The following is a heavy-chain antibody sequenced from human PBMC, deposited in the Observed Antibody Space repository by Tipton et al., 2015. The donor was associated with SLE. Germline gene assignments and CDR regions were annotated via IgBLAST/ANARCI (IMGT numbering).Heavy chain of an antibody. D-gene: IGHD3-16*01. CDR1: GFTFSNYW. CDR3: ARVKSWYYAVLTRYPVSSYDL. Sequence: SLRLSCAASGFTFSNYWMTWVRQAPGKGLEWVANIDVRGTEKYYVDSVKGRFTISRDNVQKSLFVQMDSLRAEDTAVYYCARVKSWYYAVLTRYPVSSYDLWGQGTTVTVSP. V-gene: IGHV3-7*01. CDR2: IDVRGTEK. J-gene: IGHJ3*01.